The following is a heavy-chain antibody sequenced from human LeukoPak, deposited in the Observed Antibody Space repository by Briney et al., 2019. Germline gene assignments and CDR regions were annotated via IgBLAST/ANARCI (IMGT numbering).Heavy chain of an antibody. CDR1: GYTFTSYG. V-gene: IGHV1-18*01. Sequence: ASVKVSCKASGYTFTSYGISWVRQAPGQGLEWVGWISAYNGNTNYAPKLEGRVSMTTDTSTSTAYMELRSLRSDDTAVYYCARVAAVAGTSPLDYWGQGTLVTVSS. D-gene: IGHD6-19*01. J-gene: IGHJ4*02. CDR2: ISAYNGNT. CDR3: ARVAAVAGTSPLDY.